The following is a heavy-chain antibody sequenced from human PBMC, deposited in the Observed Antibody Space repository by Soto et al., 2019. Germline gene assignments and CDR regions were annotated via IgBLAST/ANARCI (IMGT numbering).Heavy chain of an antibody. V-gene: IGHV1-8*01. CDR3: ARDGLNDGRHHFDY. J-gene: IGHJ4*02. D-gene: IGHD2-8*01. CDR2: MNPNSGNT. CDR1: GYTFTSYD. Sequence: ASVKVSCKASGYTFTSYDINWVRQATGQGLEWMGWMNPNSGNTGYAQKFQGRVTMTRNTSISTAYMELSSLRSEDTAVYHCARDGLNDGRHHFDYWGQGTLVTVSS.